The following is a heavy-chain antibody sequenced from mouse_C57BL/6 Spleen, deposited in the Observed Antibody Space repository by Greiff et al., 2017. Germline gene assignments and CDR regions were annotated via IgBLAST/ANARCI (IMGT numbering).Heavy chain of an antibody. J-gene: IGHJ1*03. V-gene: IGHV1-47*01. D-gene: IGHD1-1*01. CDR1: GYTFTTYP. Sequence: QVQLQQSGAELVKPGASVKMSCKASGYTFTTYPIEWMKQNHGKSLEWIGNFHPYNDDTKYNEKFKGKATLTVEKSSSTVYLELSRLTSDDSAVYACARGYYGSRGWYVDVWGTGTTVTVSS. CDR2: FHPYNDDT. CDR3: ARGYYGSRGWYVDV.